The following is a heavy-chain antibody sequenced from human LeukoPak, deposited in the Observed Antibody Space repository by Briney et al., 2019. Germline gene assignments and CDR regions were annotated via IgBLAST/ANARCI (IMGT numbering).Heavy chain of an antibody. CDR1: GYTFTAYY. Sequence: GASVKVSCKASGYTFTAYYIHWVRHAPGQGPEWMGWINPNSGGTSFAQKFQGRVTMSRDASIITAYMELSRLTSDDTALYYCARGRRTSYDTTTCLDNWGQGTLVTVSS. CDR2: INPNSGGT. J-gene: IGHJ4*02. CDR3: ARGRRTSYDTTTCLDN. D-gene: IGHD3/OR15-3a*01. V-gene: IGHV1-2*02.